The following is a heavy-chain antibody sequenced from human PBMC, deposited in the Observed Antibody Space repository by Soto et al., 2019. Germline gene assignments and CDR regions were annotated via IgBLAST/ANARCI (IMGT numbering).Heavy chain of an antibody. J-gene: IGHJ4*02. Sequence: QVQLVESGGGVVQPGRSLRLSCAASGFTFSSYGMHWVRQAPGTGLEWVAVIWYDGSNKYYADSVKGRFTISRDNSKNTLYLQMNSLRAEDTAVYYCARDYDSSGYPRYYFDYGGQGTLVTVSS. CDR2: IWYDGSNK. CDR1: GFTFSSYG. D-gene: IGHD3-22*01. V-gene: IGHV3-33*01. CDR3: ARDYDSSGYPRYYFDY.